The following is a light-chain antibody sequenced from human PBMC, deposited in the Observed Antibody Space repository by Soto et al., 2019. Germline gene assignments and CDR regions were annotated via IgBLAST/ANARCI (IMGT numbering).Light chain of an antibody. J-gene: IGKJ2*01. CDR1: QSISSW. CDR3: QQYNSQSYT. V-gene: IGKV1-5*03. CDR2: KAF. Sequence: DIQMTQSPSTLSASVGDRVTITCRASQSISSWLAWYQQKPGKAPKLLIYKAFSLENGVPSRCSGSGSGTAFTVTFSSLQPDDFATDYCQQYNSQSYTFGQGTKLEIK.